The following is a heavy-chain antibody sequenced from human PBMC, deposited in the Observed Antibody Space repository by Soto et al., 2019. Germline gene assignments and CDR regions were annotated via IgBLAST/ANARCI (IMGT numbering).Heavy chain of an antibody. V-gene: IGHV1-18*01. Sequence: GASVKVSCKASGFTFTNYGINWVRQAPGQGLEWLGWISAYNGNTNYAQRLQGRVTLTTDTSTSTGYMELRSLTSDDTAVYYCARGGSASDFDSWGQGTLVTVSS. CDR3: ARGGSASDFDS. D-gene: IGHD6-6*01. CDR2: ISAYNGNT. J-gene: IGHJ4*02. CDR1: GFTFTNYG.